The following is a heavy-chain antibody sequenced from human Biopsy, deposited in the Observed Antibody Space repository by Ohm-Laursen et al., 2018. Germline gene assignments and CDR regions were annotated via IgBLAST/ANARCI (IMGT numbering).Heavy chain of an antibody. CDR2: IYNTETT. Sequence: SDTLSLTCTVSGGSISSSTTYYWAWLRQPPGKGLEWIGSIYNTETTFYNPSLKSRVTISVDTSTNQLSLRLTSVTAADTAVYYCARHAPSYSGSYWRYFDLWGRGTLVTVSS. CDR1: GGSISSSTTYY. V-gene: IGHV4-39*01. CDR3: ARHAPSYSGSYWRYFDL. D-gene: IGHD1-26*01. J-gene: IGHJ2*01.